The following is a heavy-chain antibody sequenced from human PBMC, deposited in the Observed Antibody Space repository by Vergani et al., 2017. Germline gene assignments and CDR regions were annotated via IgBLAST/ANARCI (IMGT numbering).Heavy chain of an antibody. D-gene: IGHD2-15*01. J-gene: IGHJ4*02. V-gene: IGHV3-23*01. Sequence: EVQLLESGGGSVQPGESLRLSCVASGFRFREHGMNWVRQAPGKGLEWVSGISGHDHRTLYADSVKGRFIISRDDSKNTLYLQMSSLRVEDTAIYYCAEDLTEDIPGRRLNYWGQGTLVTVSS. CDR3: AEDLTEDIPGRRLNY. CDR2: ISGHDHRT. CDR1: GFRFREHG.